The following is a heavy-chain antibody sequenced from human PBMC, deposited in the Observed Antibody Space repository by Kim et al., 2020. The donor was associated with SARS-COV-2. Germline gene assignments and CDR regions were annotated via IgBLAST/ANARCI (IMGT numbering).Heavy chain of an antibody. D-gene: IGHD4-17*01. CDR3: ARLDYGDYDEAFDL. CDR2: VYHTGSA. V-gene: IGHV4-59*08. CDR1: GASISGY. J-gene: IGHJ3*01. Sequence: SETLSLTCAVSGASISGYWSWIRQPPGKSLEWIAYVYHTGSATYNPSLKSRVTISMDTSITYISLKLTSLTAADTAIYYCARLDYGDYDEAFDLWGPGTLVSVSS.